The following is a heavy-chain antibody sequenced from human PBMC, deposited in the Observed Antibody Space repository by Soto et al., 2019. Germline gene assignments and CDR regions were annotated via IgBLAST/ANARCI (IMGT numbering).Heavy chain of an antibody. D-gene: IGHD5-12*01. CDR3: ARHHGPTTSENWFDP. CDR2: ISTYSGDT. V-gene: IGHV1-18*01. Sequence: QVHLVQSGVEVKTPGASVKVSCQASGYTFFTYDISWVRQAPGQGLEWMGRISTYSGDTKYAQKFQGRVTMTTDTSTTTAYLELRSLTSDDTAVYYCARHHGPTTSENWFDPWGQGTLVTVSS. CDR1: GYTFFTYD. J-gene: IGHJ5*02.